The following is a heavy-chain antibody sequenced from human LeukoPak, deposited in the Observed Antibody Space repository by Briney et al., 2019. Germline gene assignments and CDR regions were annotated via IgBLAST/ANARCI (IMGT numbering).Heavy chain of an antibody. D-gene: IGHD3-10*01. V-gene: IGHV4-34*01. CDR1: GGSFSGYY. CDR3: ARRMGFGEFDY. J-gene: IGHJ4*02. Sequence: SETLSLTCAVYGGSFSGYYWSWIRQPPGKGLEWIGEINHSGSTNYNPSLKSRVTISVDTSKNQFSLKLSSVTAADTAVYYCARRMGFGEFDYWGQGTLVTVSS. CDR2: INHSGST.